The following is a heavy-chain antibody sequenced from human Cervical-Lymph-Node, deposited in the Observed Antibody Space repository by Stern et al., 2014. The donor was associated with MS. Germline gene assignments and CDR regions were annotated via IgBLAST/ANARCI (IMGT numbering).Heavy chain of an antibody. CDR2: IYPDDSDI. CDR3: ARPPPRRKWDDPNYGMDV. D-gene: IGHD1-1*01. CDR1: GYTFTNNW. V-gene: IGHV5-51*03. Sequence: MQLVQSGAEVKKPGESLKISCKGSGYTFTNNWIAWVRQMPGKGLEWMGIIYPDDSDIRYSPSLQGQVTISADKSISTAYLQWSGLKPADSAVYYCARPPPRRKWDDPNYGMDVWGQGTTVTVSS. J-gene: IGHJ6*02.